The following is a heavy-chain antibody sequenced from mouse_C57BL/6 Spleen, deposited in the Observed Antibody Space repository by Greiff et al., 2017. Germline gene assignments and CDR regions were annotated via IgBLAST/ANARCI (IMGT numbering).Heavy chain of an antibody. CDR3: ARGGYNYAMDY. CDR1: GFTFSDYY. Sequence: DVMLVESGGGLVQPGGSLKLSCAASGFTFSDYYMYWVRQTPEKRLEWVAYISTGGGSTYYPDTVKGRFTISRDNTKNTRYLQMSRLKSEDAAMYYCARGGYNYAMDYWGKGTSVTVSS. D-gene: IGHD2-2*01. J-gene: IGHJ4*01. CDR2: ISTGGGST. V-gene: IGHV5-12*01.